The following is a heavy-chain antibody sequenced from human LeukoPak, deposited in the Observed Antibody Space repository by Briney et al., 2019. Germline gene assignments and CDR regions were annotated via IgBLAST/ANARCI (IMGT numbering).Heavy chain of an antibody. CDR2: MYYSGST. CDR1: GGSITSYY. J-gene: IGHJ4*02. D-gene: IGHD6-19*01. Sequence: SETLSLTCSVSGGSITSYYWSWIRQPPGKGLEWIGYMYYSGSTNYNPSLKSRVTISLDTSKNQFSLNLSSVTAADTAVYYCARGLPYSRGWYFDYWGQGTLVTVSS. V-gene: IGHV4-59*01. CDR3: ARGLPYSRGWYFDY.